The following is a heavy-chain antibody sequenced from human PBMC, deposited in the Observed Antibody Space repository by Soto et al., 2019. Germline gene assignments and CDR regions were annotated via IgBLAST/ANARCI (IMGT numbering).Heavy chain of an antibody. CDR3: ALRLKRGVISFDY. J-gene: IGHJ4*02. Sequence: QITLKESGPTLVKPTQTLTLTCSFSGFSLSASGVAVGWIRQPPGKALEWLGIIYWDDTKRYSPSLESRVTITKDRSKNQVVLTMTDMDPVDTATYCCALRLKRGVISFDYWGEGTVVTVSS. CDR2: IYWDDTK. V-gene: IGHV2-5*02. D-gene: IGHD3-10*01. CDR1: GFSLSASGVA.